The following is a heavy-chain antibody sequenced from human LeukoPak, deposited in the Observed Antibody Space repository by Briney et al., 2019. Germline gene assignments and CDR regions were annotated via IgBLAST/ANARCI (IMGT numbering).Heavy chain of an antibody. D-gene: IGHD3-22*01. CDR1: GDSISSHY. Sequence: SETLSLTCTVSGDSISSHYWSWIRQPPGKGLEWIAYIYDTGTTVSNPSLKSRVSMSLDRSKNEFSLQLTSVTAADTAVYYCARAPDYYDSSGPTQSDYWGQGTLVTVSS. V-gene: IGHV4-59*11. CDR3: ARAPDYYDSSGPTQSDY. J-gene: IGHJ4*02. CDR2: IYDTGTT.